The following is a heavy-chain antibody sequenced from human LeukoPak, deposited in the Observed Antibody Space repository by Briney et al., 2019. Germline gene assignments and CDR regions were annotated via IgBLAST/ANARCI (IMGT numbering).Heavy chain of an antibody. J-gene: IGHJ6*02. V-gene: IGHV4-34*01. D-gene: IGHD2-15*01. CDR3: ARAPPDCSGGSCYSYYYYYGMDV. Sequence: PSETLSLTCAVYGGSFSGYYWGWIRQPPGKGLEWIGEINHSGSINYNPSLKSRVTISVDTSKNQFSLKLSSVTAADTAVYYCARAPPDCSGGSCYSYYYYYGMDVWGQGTTVTVSS. CDR1: GGSFSGYY. CDR2: INHSGSI.